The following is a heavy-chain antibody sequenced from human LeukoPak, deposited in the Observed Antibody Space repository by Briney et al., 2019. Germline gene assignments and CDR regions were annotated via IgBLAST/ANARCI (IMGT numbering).Heavy chain of an antibody. V-gene: IGHV1-8*01. Sequence: NPNSGNTGYAQKFQGRVTMTRNTSISTAYMELSSLRSEDTAVYYCARVGIAAAGTDENFDYWGQGTLVTVSS. CDR3: ARVGIAAAGTDENFDY. J-gene: IGHJ4*02. D-gene: IGHD6-13*01. CDR2: NPNSGNT.